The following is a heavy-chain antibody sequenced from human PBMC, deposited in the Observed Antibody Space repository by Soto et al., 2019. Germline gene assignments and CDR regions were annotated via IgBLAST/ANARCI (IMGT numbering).Heavy chain of an antibody. J-gene: IGHJ6*02. V-gene: IGHV4-34*01. CDR3: ARGPPRKWSGYPISGYYGMDV. CDR2: INHSGST. D-gene: IGHD3-3*01. Sequence: PSETLSLTCAVYGGSFSGYYWSWIRQPPGKGLEWSGEINHSGSTNYNPSLKSRVTISVDTSKNQFSLKLSSVTAADTAVYYCARGPPRKWSGYPISGYYGMDVWGQGTTVTVSS. CDR1: GGSFSGYY.